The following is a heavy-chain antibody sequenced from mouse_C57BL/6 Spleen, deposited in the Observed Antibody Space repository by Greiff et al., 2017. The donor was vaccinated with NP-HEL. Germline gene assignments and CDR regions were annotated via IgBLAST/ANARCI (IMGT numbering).Heavy chain of an antibody. D-gene: IGHD1-1*01. CDR2: INPSSGYT. CDR3: AIYGSSSFYAMDY. CDR1: GYTFTSYW. V-gene: IGHV1-7*01. J-gene: IGHJ4*01. Sequence: VQLQQSGAELAKPGASVKLSCKASGYTFTSYWMHWVKQRPGQGLEWIGYINPSSGYTKYNQKFKDKATLTADKSSSTAYMQLSSLTYEDSAVYYCAIYGSSSFYAMDYWGQGTSGTGSS.